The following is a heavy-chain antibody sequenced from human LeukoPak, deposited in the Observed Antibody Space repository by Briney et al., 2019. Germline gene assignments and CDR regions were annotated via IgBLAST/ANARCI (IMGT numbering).Heavy chain of an antibody. J-gene: IGHJ3*02. V-gene: IGHV4-30-2*01. CDR3: ARDPKGPTHAFDI. CDR1: GGSMSSRDYY. Sequence: PSETLSLTCTVSGGSMSSRDYYWTWIRQPPGKGLEWVGYIYHSGSTYYNPSLQSRVTISVDRSKNQFSLKLSSVTAADTAVYYCARDPKGPTHAFDIWGQGTMVTVSS. CDR2: IYHSGST.